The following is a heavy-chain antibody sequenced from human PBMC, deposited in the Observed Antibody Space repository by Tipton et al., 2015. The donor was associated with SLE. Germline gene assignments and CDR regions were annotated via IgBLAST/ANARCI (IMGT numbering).Heavy chain of an antibody. CDR2: ISSSGSTI. CDR3: TRDVSSTLAFDI. CDR1: GFTFSSYE. V-gene: IGHV3-48*03. Sequence: SLRLSCAASGFTFSSYEMNWVRQAPGKGLEWVSYISSSGSTIYYADPVKGRFTISRDNAKNSLYLQMNSLRAEDTAVYYCTRDVSSTLAFDIWGQGTMVTVSS. D-gene: IGHD3-10*01. J-gene: IGHJ3*02.